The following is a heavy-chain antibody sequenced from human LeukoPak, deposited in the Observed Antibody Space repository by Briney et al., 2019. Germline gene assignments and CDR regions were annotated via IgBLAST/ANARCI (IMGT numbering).Heavy chain of an antibody. Sequence: ASVKVSCKASRYTFSGYYIHWVRQAPGQGLEWMGWTNPNSGATNYAQKFQGRVTMTRDTSIITAYMELSRLTSDDTAVYYCARVGLYGSGSYLVYWGQGTLVTVSS. CDR1: RYTFSGYY. V-gene: IGHV1-2*02. J-gene: IGHJ4*02. CDR3: ARVGLYGSGSYLVY. D-gene: IGHD3-10*01. CDR2: TNPNSGAT.